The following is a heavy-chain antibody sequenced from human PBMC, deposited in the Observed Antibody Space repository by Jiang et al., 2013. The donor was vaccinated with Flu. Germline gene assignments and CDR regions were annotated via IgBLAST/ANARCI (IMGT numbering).Heavy chain of an antibody. J-gene: IGHJ4*02. V-gene: IGHV6-1*01. CDR2: YN. CDR3: ARASFGGVAGQFDY. Sequence: YNDYAVSVKSRITINPDTSKNQFSLQLNSVTPEDTAVYYCARASFGGVAGQFDYWGQGTLVTVSS. D-gene: IGHD3-3*01.